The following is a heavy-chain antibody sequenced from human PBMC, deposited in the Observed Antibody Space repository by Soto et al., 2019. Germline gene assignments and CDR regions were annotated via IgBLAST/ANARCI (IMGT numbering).Heavy chain of an antibody. CDR1: GGSISSGGYY. Sequence: SETLSLTCTVSGGSISSGGYYWSWIRQHPGKGLEWIGYIYYSGSTYYNPSLKSRVTISVDTSKNQFSLKLSSVTAADTAVYYCARGATSRHNWFDPWGQGTLVTVSS. D-gene: IGHD3-16*01. J-gene: IGHJ5*02. CDR2: IYYSGST. CDR3: ARGATSRHNWFDP. V-gene: IGHV4-31*03.